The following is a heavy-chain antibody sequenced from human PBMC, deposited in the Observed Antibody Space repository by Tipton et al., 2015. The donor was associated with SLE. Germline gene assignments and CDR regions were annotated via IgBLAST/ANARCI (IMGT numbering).Heavy chain of an antibody. CDR2: IYYSGST. Sequence: TLSLTCTVSGGSISSSSYYWSWIRQPPGKGLEWIGSIYYSGSTYYNPSLKSRVTISVDTSKNQFSLKLSSVTAADTAVYYCARHGMVGATTVAAFDIWGQGTMVTVSS. CDR3: ARHGMVGATTVAAFDI. J-gene: IGHJ3*02. CDR1: GGSISSSSYY. V-gene: IGHV4-39*01. D-gene: IGHD1-26*01.